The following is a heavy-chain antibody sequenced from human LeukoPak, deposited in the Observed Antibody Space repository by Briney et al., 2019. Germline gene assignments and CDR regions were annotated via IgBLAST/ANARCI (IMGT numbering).Heavy chain of an antibody. Sequence: GGSLGLSCAASGFTVGNYYMNWVRQAPGKGLEWVSLIFSHGETSYADSVKGRFTISRDNSKNTLYLQMNGLRVEDTAVYYCARDPPAVSINTYAWGQGTLVTVSS. V-gene: IGHV3-66*01. J-gene: IGHJ4*02. CDR1: GFTVGNYY. CDR3: ARDPPAVSINTYA. CDR2: IFSHGET. D-gene: IGHD2-8*01.